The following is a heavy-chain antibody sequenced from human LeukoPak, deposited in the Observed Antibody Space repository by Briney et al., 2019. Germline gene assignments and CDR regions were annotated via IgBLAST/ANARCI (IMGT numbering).Heavy chain of an antibody. CDR2: AYYSGTT. D-gene: IGHD4-17*01. CDR1: GGSINNYF. V-gene: IGHV4-59*01. CDR3: ARDFARNSGDYGNDGFDI. Sequence: SETLSLTCTVSGGSINNYFCTWIRQSPGKGLEWIGYAYYSGTTNYNPSLKSRGTISLDTSKNQFSLKLTSVTAVDTAVYYCARDFARNSGDYGNDGFDIWGQGTMVTVSS. J-gene: IGHJ3*02.